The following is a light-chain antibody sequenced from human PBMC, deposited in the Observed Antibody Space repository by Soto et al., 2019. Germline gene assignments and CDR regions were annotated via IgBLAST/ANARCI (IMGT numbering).Light chain of an antibody. CDR2: AAS. Sequence: DIQMTQSPSSLSASVGDRVTITCRASQSITTSLNWYQQKPGKAPKLLIYAASSLQRGVPSRFSGSGSGTDCTLPISSLQPEDCAPYYGQLSYPPPRIFPFGPGTKGDL. J-gene: IGKJ3*01. V-gene: IGKV1-39*01. CDR1: QSITTS. CDR3: QLSYPPPRIFP.